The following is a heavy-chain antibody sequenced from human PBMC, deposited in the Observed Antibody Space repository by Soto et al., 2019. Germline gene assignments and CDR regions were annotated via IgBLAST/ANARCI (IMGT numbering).Heavy chain of an antibody. Sequence: SETLSLTCTVSGGSISSSSYYWGWIRQPPGKGLEWIGSIYYSGSTYYSPSLKSRVTISVDTSKNQFSLKLSSVTAADTAVYYCARVRGNRVRGSYYMDVWGKGTTVTVSS. CDR1: GGSISSSSYY. J-gene: IGHJ6*03. D-gene: IGHD3-10*01. CDR2: IYYSGST. CDR3: ARVRGNRVRGSYYMDV. V-gene: IGHV4-39*01.